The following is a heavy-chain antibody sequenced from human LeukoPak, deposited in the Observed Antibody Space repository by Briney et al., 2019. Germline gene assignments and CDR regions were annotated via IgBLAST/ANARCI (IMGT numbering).Heavy chain of an antibody. CDR1: GFTFSSYA. V-gene: IGHV3-23*01. D-gene: IGHD1-26*01. Sequence: PGGSLRLSCAASGFTFSSYAMSWVRQAPGKGLEWVSAISGSGGSTYYADSVKGRFTISRDNSKNTLYLQMNSLRAEDTAVYYCAKDSGSYYWGRRGGNFDYWGQGTLVTVSS. J-gene: IGHJ4*02. CDR2: ISGSGGST. CDR3: AKDSGSYYWGRRGGNFDY.